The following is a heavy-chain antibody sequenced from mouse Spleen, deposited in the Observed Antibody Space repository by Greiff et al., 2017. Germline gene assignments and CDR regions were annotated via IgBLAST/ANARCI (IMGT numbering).Heavy chain of an antibody. D-gene: IGHD2-4*01. V-gene: IGHV5-6-2*01. CDR1: GFTFSSYA. J-gene: IGHJ3*01. CDR3: ARHEGLRGLSY. CDR2: INSNGGST. Sequence: EVKLMESGGGLVKPGGSLKLSCAASGFTFSSYAMSWVRQTPEKRLEWVAAINSNGGSTYYPDTVKDRFTISRDNAKNTLYLQMSSLRSEDTALYYCARHEGLRGLSYWGQGTLVTVSA.